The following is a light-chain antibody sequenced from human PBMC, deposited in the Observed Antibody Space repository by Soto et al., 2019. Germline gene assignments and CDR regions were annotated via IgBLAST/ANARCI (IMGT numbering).Light chain of an antibody. CDR3: QQYDNLPIT. V-gene: IGKV1-33*01. CDR2: DAS. CDR1: QSISSW. Sequence: DIQMTQSPSTLSASLGDRVTITCRARQSISSWLEWYQQKPGKAPKLLIYDASNLETGVPSRFSGSGSGTDFTFTISSLQPEDIGPYYCQQYDNLPITFGQGTRLDIK. J-gene: IGKJ5*01.